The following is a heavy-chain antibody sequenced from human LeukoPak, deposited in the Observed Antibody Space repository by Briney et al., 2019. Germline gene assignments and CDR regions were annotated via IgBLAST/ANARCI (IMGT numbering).Heavy chain of an antibody. V-gene: IGHV4-59*08. Sequence: SETLSLTCTVSGGSINYYYWSWIRQPPGKGLEWIGYIYYSGTTNYTPSLKSRVTISVDTSKNEFSLNLSSVTAADTALYYCARKGGTFDSWGQGILVTVSS. D-gene: IGHD2-15*01. CDR2: IYYSGTT. CDR1: GGSINYYY. CDR3: ARKGGTFDS. J-gene: IGHJ4*02.